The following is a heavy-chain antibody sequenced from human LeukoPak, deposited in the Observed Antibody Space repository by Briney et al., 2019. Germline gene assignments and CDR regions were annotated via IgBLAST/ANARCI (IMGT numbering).Heavy chain of an antibody. Sequence: ASVKVSCKASGYTFGTHWMHWVRQAPGQGLEWMAIINPSGDVRSYAQKFQGRVTITADESTSTAYMELSSLRSDDTAVYYCARWVTTVTHFDYWGQGTLVTVSS. CDR2: INPSGDVR. CDR1: GYTFGTHW. V-gene: IGHV1-46*01. D-gene: IGHD4-17*01. J-gene: IGHJ4*02. CDR3: ARWVTTVTHFDY.